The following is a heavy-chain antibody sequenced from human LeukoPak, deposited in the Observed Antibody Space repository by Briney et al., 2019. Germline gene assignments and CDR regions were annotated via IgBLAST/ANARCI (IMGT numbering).Heavy chain of an antibody. V-gene: IGHV3-30-3*01. CDR2: ISYDGSNK. D-gene: IGHD6-13*01. CDR1: GFTFSSYA. J-gene: IGHJ4*02. CDR3: AKDKAAGTWGYFDY. Sequence: HPGGSLRLSCAASGFTFSSYAMHWVRQAPGKGLEWVAVISYDGSNKYYADSVKGRFTISRDNSKNTLYLQMNSLRAEDTAIYYCAKDKAAGTWGYFDYWGQGTLVTVSS.